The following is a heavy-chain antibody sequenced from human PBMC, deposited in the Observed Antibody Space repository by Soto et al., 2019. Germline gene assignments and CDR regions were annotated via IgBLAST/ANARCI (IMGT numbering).Heavy chain of an antibody. J-gene: IGHJ5*02. D-gene: IGHD2-2*01. Sequence: ASVKVSCKASGYTFTSYDINWGRQATGQGLEWMGWMNPNSGNTGYAQKFQGRVTMTRNTSISTAYMELSSLRSEDTAVYYCARGWDIVVVPALRFDPWGQGTLVTVSS. V-gene: IGHV1-8*01. CDR1: GYTFTSYD. CDR3: ARGWDIVVVPALRFDP. CDR2: MNPNSGNT.